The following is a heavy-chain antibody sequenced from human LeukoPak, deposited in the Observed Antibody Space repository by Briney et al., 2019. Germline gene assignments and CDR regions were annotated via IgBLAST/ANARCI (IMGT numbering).Heavy chain of an antibody. CDR1: GGTFSSYA. CDR3: ARDHQSLTVTTTRFCFDP. Sequence: SVKLSCKASGGTFSSYAISWVRQAPGQGLEWMGGIIPIFGTANYAQKFQGRVTITTDESTSTAYMELSSLRSEDTAVYYCARDHQSLTVTTTRFCFDPWGQGTLVTVSS. V-gene: IGHV1-69*05. D-gene: IGHD4-17*01. CDR2: IIPIFGTA. J-gene: IGHJ5*02.